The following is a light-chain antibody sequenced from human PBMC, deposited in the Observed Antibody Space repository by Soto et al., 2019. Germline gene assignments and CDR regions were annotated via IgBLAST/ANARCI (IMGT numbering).Light chain of an antibody. CDR1: QTISSW. Sequence: DIQMTQSPSTLSGSVGDRGTIPSRASQTISSWLAWYQQKPGKAPKLLIYKASTLKSGVPSRFSGSGSGTEFTLTISSLQPDDFATYYCQQYNSYSRTFGKGTKVDIK. CDR2: KAS. J-gene: IGKJ1*01. V-gene: IGKV1-5*03. CDR3: QQYNSYSRT.